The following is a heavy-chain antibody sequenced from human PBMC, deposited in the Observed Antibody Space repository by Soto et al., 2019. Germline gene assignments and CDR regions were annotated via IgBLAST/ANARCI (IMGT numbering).Heavy chain of an antibody. CDR1: GFSISTSGVG. J-gene: IGHJ4*02. V-gene: IGHV2-5*02. CDR2: IYWDDDK. CDR3: AHRDGNMVRGVISFDY. Sequence: QITLKESGPTLVKPTQTLTLTCTFSGFSISTSGVGVGWIRQPPGKALEWLALIYWDDDKRYSPILKSRLIITKDTSKNQVVLTMTNMDPVDTGTYYCAHRDGNMVRGVISFDYWGQGTLVTVSS. D-gene: IGHD3-10*01.